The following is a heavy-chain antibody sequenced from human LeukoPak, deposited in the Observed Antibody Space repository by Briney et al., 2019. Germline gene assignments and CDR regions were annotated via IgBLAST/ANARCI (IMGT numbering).Heavy chain of an antibody. CDR1: GFTFDDYA. J-gene: IGHJ4*02. Sequence: GGSLRLSCAASGFTFDDYAMHWVRQAPGKGLEWVSGISWNSGSIGYADSVKGRFTISRGNAKNSLYLQMNSLRAEDMALYYCAKDRGWLQVTYYFDYWGQGTLVTVSS. CDR2: ISWNSGSI. CDR3: AKDRGWLQVTYYFDY. V-gene: IGHV3-9*03. D-gene: IGHD5-24*01.